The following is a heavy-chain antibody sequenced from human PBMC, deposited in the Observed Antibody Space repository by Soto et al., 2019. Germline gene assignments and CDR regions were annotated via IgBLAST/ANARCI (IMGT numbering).Heavy chain of an antibody. Sequence: PSETLSLTCTVSGGSISSSIYYWGWIRQPPGKGLEWIGSIYYSGSTYYNPSLKSRVTISVDTSKNQFSLKLSSVTAADTAVYYCARQLVRGAFDIWGQATMVTVS. J-gene: IGHJ3*02. D-gene: IGHD3-10*01. V-gene: IGHV4-39*01. CDR3: ARQLVRGAFDI. CDR2: IYYSGST. CDR1: GGSISSSIYY.